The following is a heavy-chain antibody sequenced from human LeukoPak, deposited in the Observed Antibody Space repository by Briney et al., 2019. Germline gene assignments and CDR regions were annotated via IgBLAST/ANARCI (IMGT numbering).Heavy chain of an antibody. J-gene: IGHJ4*02. V-gene: IGHV3-23*01. D-gene: IGHD6-19*01. CDR2: ISGSGGST. CDR3: AKERGVAVAVIDY. Sequence: PGESLRLSCAASGFTFSTYNMNWVRQAPGKGLEWVSAISGSGGSTYYADSVKGRFTISRDNSKNTLYLQMNSLRAEDTAVYYCAKERGVAVAVIDYWGQGTLVTVSS. CDR1: GFTFSTYN.